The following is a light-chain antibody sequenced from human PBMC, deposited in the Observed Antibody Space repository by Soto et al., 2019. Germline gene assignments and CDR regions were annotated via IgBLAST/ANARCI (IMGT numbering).Light chain of an antibody. J-gene: IGKJ1*01. V-gene: IGKV3-20*01. CDR2: AAS. CDR1: QSVRSNY. CDR3: QQYVSSPKT. Sequence: DIVLTQSPGTLSLSPGERATLSCRASQSVRSNYLAWFQQKPGQAPRLLIYAASSRATGIPDRFIGSGSGTDFPLSITRLGPEDFAVYYCQQYVSSPKTFRQGTKVEIK.